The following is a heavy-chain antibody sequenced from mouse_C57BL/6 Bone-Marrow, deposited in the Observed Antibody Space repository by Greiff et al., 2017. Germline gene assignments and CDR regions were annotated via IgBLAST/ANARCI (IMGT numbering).Heavy chain of an antibody. CDR2: IYPGDGAT. CDR3: AREGSRLLRYYYAMDY. Sequence: QVQLKQSGPELVKPGASVKISCKASGYAFSSSWMNWVKQRPGKGLKWVGRIYPGDGATNYTGKFKGKATLTADKSSSTAYMQLSSLTSEDSAVYFCAREGSRLLRYYYAMDYWGQGTSVTVSS. V-gene: IGHV1-82*01. D-gene: IGHD1-1*01. J-gene: IGHJ4*01. CDR1: GYAFSSSW.